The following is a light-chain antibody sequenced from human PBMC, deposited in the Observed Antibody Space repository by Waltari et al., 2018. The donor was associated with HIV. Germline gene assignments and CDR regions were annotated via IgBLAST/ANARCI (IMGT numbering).Light chain of an antibody. CDR3: QQYDNFPL. CDR2: DAS. Sequence: DIQLTQSPTSLSASVGDRVTITCQASQDISNCLSWYQQKPGKAPKLLIYDASNLETGVPSRFSGSGSGANFTFTISSLLPEDIATYYCQQYDNFPLFGGGTKVEIK. J-gene: IGKJ4*01. CDR1: QDISNC. V-gene: IGKV1-33*01.